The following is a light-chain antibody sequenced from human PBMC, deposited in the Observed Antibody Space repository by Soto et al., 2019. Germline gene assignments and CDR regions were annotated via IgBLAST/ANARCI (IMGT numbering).Light chain of an antibody. V-gene: IGLV1-51*01. Sequence: QSVLTQPPSVSAAPGQKVTISCSGSSSNIGKNYVSWYQQVPGTAPKLLIYANNNRPSGIPDRFSGSKSGTSATLGITGLQTGDESDYYCGTWDSSLSAVVFGGGTKVTVL. CDR3: GTWDSSLSAVV. CDR2: ANN. CDR1: SSNIGKNY. J-gene: IGLJ2*01.